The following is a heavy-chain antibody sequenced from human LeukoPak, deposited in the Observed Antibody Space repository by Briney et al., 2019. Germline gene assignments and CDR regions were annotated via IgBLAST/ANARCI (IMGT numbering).Heavy chain of an antibody. Sequence: KTSETLSLTCAVSGGSISNYYWSWIRQPPGKGLEWIGYISYTGSTNYNPSLKSRVTISVDTSKNQFSLKLTSVTAADTALYYCARAGYSSSLSWFDPWGQGSPVTVSS. CDR2: ISYTGST. D-gene: IGHD6-13*01. J-gene: IGHJ5*02. CDR1: GGSISNYY. V-gene: IGHV4-59*01. CDR3: ARAGYSSSLSWFDP.